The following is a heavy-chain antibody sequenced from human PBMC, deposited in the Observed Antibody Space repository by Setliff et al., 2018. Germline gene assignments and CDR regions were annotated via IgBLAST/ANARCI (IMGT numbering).Heavy chain of an antibody. CDR3: ARASLGKFGSAVEYFHH. D-gene: IGHD2-15*01. V-gene: IGHV3-30-3*01. Sequence: PGGSLRLSCAASGFTISYYAIHWVRQAPGKGLEWVAVSRYAENYQYYADSVKGRFTISRDNSENTLYLQMNSLRPDDTAVYHCARASLGKFGSAVEYFHHWGQGTLVTV. CDR1: GFTISYYA. CDR2: SRYAENYQ. J-gene: IGHJ1*01.